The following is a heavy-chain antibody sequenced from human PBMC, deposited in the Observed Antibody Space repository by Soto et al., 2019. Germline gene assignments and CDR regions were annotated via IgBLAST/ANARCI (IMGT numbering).Heavy chain of an antibody. CDR3: ARFRVLLRGGYYFDY. D-gene: IGHD2-15*01. CDR2: IYSGGST. J-gene: IGHJ4*02. V-gene: IGHV3-53*01. CDR1: GFTVSSNY. Sequence: GESLKISCAASGFTVSSNYMSWVRQAPGKGLEWVSVIYSGGSTYYADSVKGRFTISRDNSKNTLYLQMNSLRAEDTAVYYCARFRVLLRGGYYFDYWGQGTLVTVSS.